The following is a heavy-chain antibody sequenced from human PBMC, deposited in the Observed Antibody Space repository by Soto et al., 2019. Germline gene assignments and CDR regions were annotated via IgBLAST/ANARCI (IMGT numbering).Heavy chain of an antibody. Sequence: PSETLSLTCAVSGYSISSGYYWGWIRQPPGKGLEWIGSIYHSGSTYNNPSLKSRVTISVDTSKNQFSLKLSSVTAADTAVYYCARVGGYGMDVWGQGTKATVSS. D-gene: IGHD3-10*01. J-gene: IGHJ6*02. CDR2: IYHSGST. CDR3: ARVGGYGMDV. V-gene: IGHV4-38-2*01. CDR1: GYSISSGYY.